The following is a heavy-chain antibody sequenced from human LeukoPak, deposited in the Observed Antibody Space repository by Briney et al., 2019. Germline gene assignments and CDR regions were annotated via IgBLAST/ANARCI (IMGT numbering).Heavy chain of an antibody. V-gene: IGHV4-30-2*01. CDR3: ARDSVYCSSTSCYTAELDY. D-gene: IGHD2-2*02. J-gene: IGHJ4*02. CDR2: IYHSGST. Sequence: PPQTLSLTCAVSGGSISSGGYSWSWIRQPPGKGLEWIGYIYHSGSTYYNPSLKSRVTISVDRSKNQFSLKLSSVTAADTAVYYCARDSVYCSSTSCYTAELDYWGQGTLVTVSS. CDR1: GGSISSGGYS.